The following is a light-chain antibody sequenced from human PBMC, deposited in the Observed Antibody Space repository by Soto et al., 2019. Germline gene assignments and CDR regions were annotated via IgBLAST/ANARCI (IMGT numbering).Light chain of an antibody. CDR2: GAS. J-gene: IGKJ4*01. CDR1: QSVSSSN. V-gene: IGKV3-20*01. Sequence: EIVLTQSPGTLSLSPGERATLSCRASQSVSSSNLAWYCQKPGQAPRLLIYGASNRATGIPDRFSGSGSGTEFTLTISSLQSEDFAVYYCQQYGSSRLTFGGGTKVDIK. CDR3: QQYGSSRLT.